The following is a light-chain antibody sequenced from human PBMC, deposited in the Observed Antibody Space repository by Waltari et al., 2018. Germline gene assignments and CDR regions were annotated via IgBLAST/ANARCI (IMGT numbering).Light chain of an antibody. CDR3: QQYGGSPRT. Sequence: CRTSKSVCNNYLAWYQQKPGQAPRLIMYRASTRATGVPERFSGRGSGTDFTLTISRLEPEDFAVYYCQQYGGSPRTFGQGTKVEIK. V-gene: IGKV3-20*01. J-gene: IGKJ1*01. CDR1: KSVCNNY. CDR2: RAS.